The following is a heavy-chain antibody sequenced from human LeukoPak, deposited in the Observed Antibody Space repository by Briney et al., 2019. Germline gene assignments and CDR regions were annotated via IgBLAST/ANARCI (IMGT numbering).Heavy chain of an antibody. CDR1: GFTFSDYY. Sequence: GGSLRLSCAASGFTFSDYYMSWLRQPPGKGLEWVSYISSSGSTIYYAGSVKRRFTISRDNAKNSLYLQMNSLRAEDTAVYYCARVWGYCSGGTCYSIPFDYWGQGTLVTVSS. J-gene: IGHJ4*02. CDR3: ARVWGYCSGGTCYSIPFDY. CDR2: ISSSGSTI. D-gene: IGHD2-15*01. V-gene: IGHV3-11*04.